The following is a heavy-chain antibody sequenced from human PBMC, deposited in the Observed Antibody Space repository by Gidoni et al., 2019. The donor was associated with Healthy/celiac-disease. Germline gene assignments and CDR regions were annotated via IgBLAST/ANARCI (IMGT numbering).Heavy chain of an antibody. D-gene: IGHD2-2*01. J-gene: IGHJ4*02. CDR2: ISYDGSNK. CDR1: GFTFSSYG. Sequence: QVQLVESGGGVVQPGRSLRLSCAASGFTFSSYGRHWVRQAQGKGLEWVSVISYDGSNKYYADSVKGRFTSSRDKSKNTLYLQMNSLRAEDTAVYYCAKDLQKYQLMFDYWGQGTLVTVSS. CDR3: AKDLQKYQLMFDY. V-gene: IGHV3-30*18.